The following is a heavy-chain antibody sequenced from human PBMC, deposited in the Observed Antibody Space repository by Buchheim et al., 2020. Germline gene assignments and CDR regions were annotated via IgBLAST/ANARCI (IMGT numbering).Heavy chain of an antibody. CDR1: GYTFTGYY. CDR3: ARDYGYCSSTSCSNPPNWFDP. CDR2: INPNSGGT. J-gene: IGHJ5*02. Sequence: QVQLVQSGAEVKKPGASVKVSCKASGYTFTGYYMHWVRQAPGQGLEWMGWINPNSGGTNYAQKFQGWVTMTRDTSISTAYMELSRLRSDDTAVYYCARDYGYCSSTSCSNPPNWFDPWGQGTL. V-gene: IGHV1-2*04. D-gene: IGHD2-2*03.